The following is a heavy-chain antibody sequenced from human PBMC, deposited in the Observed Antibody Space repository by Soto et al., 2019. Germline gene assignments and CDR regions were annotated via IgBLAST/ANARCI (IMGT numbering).Heavy chain of an antibody. CDR2: TYYSGRP. J-gene: IGHJ3*02. V-gene: IGHV4-59*12. CDR1: GASISSYD. CDR3: ARLTKTEVYAFEI. D-gene: IGHD2-8*01. Sequence: QVQLQESGPGLVKPSETLSLTCTVSGASISSYDWNWSWIRQPPGKRPEWIGYTYYSGRPNYNPSLKSRVTISVDTSKNQFSLEMTSVTAADTTVYYCARLTKTEVYAFEIWGPGTMVTVSS.